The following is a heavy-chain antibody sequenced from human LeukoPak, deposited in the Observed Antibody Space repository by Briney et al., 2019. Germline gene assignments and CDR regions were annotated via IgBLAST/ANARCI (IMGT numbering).Heavy chain of an antibody. Sequence: SQTLSLTCAISGDSVSSNSAAWNWIRQSPSRGLEWLGRTYYRSKWYNDYAVSVKSRITINPDTSKNQFSLQLNSVTPEDTAVYYCARGGRSDYVWGSYRYTEDFDYWGQGTLVTVSS. CDR2: TYYRSKWYN. CDR1: GDSVSSNSAA. V-gene: IGHV6-1*01. D-gene: IGHD3-16*02. J-gene: IGHJ4*02. CDR3: ARGGRSDYVWGSYRYTEDFDY.